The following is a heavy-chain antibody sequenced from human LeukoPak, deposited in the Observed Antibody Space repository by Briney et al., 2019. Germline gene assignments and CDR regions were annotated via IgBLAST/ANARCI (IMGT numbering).Heavy chain of an antibody. CDR1: DFTVSSNY. D-gene: IGHD3-10*02. CDR2: ISSSGSTI. Sequence: GGSLRLSCAASDFTVSSNYMTWVRQAPGKGLEWVSYISSSGSTICYADSVKGRFTISRDNAKNSLYLQMNSLRAEDTAVYYCAELGITMIGGVWGKGTTVTISS. J-gene: IGHJ6*04. V-gene: IGHV3-48*03. CDR3: AELGITMIGGV.